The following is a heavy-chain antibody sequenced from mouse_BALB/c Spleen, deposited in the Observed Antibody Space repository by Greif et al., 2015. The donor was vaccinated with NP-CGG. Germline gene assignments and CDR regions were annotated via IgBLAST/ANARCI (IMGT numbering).Heavy chain of an antibody. J-gene: IGHJ2*01. V-gene: IGHV5-17*02. CDR2: ISSGSSTI. CDR3: ARWGLRQGYYFDY. Sequence: DVMLVESGGGLVQPGGSRKLSCAASGFTFSSFGMHWVRQAPEKGLEWVAYISSGSSTIYYADTVKGRFTISRDNPKNTLFLQMTSLRSEDTAMYYCARWGLRQGYYFDYWGQGTTLTVSS. D-gene: IGHD2-4*01. CDR1: GFTFSSFG.